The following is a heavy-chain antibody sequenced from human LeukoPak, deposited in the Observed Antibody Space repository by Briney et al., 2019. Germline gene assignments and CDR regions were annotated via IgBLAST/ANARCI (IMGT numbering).Heavy chain of an antibody. CDR2: ISGSGGST. CDR3: AKDYDTLTGYYSLIDY. V-gene: IGHV3-23*01. CDR1: GFTFSNAW. Sequence: GGSLRLSCAASGFTFSNAWMSWVRQAPGKGLEWVSVISGSGGSTSYADSVKGRFTVSRDNSRNMLYLQMNSLRAEDTAVYYCAKDYDTLTGYYSLIDYWGQGTLVTVSS. D-gene: IGHD3-9*01. J-gene: IGHJ4*02.